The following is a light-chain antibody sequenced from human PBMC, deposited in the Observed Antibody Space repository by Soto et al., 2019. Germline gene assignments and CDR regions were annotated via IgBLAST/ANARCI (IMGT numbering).Light chain of an antibody. Sequence: QSVLTQPAAVSGSPGQSITISCVGTSTDIGSYNLVSWYQQRPGEAPKLIISEVRNRPSGISYRFTGSKSGNTASLTISGLQAEDEADYYCSSYTTTSTLVFGGGTKLTVL. V-gene: IGLV2-14*01. CDR3: SSYTTTSTLV. CDR2: EVR. J-gene: IGLJ3*02. CDR1: STDIGSYNL.